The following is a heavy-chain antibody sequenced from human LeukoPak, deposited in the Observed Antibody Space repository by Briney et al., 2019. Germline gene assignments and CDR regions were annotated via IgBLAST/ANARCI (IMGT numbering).Heavy chain of an antibody. CDR1: GGSISGSSYF. CDR2: IYYSGNT. D-gene: IGHD4-23*01. CDR3: ASFGGKGVFDL. Sequence: KSSETLSLTCAVSGGSISGSSYFWGWIRQPPGKGLEWIGSIYYSGNTYYNPSLKSRVTISVDRSKNQFSLKLSSVTAADTAVYYCASFGGKGVFDLWGRGTLVTVSS. V-gene: IGHV4-39*07. J-gene: IGHJ2*01.